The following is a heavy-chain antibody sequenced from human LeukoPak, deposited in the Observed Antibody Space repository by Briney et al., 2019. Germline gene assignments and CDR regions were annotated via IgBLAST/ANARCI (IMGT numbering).Heavy chain of an antibody. Sequence: SETLSLTCTVSGGSISSGDYYWSWIRQPPGKGLEWIGYIYYSGSTYYNPSLKSRVTISVDTSKNQFSLKLSSVTVADTAVYYCARAPPRGYGSSWYRYDYYYGMDVWGQGTTVTVSS. D-gene: IGHD6-13*01. CDR3: ARAPPRGYGSSWYRYDYYYGMDV. CDR2: IYYSGST. V-gene: IGHV4-30-4*01. J-gene: IGHJ6*02. CDR1: GGSISSGDYY.